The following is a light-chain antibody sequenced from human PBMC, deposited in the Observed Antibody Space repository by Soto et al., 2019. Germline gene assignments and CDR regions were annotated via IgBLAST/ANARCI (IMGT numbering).Light chain of an antibody. CDR3: HQYNNWPPGT. CDR2: GAS. J-gene: IGKJ1*01. Sequence: TLSVSPGERATLSCRASQSVSSNLAWYQQKPGQAPRLLIYGASTRATGIPARFSGSGSGTEFTLTISSLQSEDFTVYYCHQYNNWPPGTFGQ. V-gene: IGKV3-15*01. CDR1: QSVSSN.